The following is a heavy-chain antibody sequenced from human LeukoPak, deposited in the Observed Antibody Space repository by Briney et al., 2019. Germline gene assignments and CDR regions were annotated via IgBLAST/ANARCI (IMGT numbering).Heavy chain of an antibody. CDR3: ARERIQLWAYLDY. Sequence: SETPSLTCAVYGGSFSGYYWSWIRQPPGKGLEWIGEINHSGSTNYNPSLKSRVTISVDTSKNQFSLKLSSVTAADTAVYYCARERIQLWAYLDYWGQGTLVTVSS. CDR2: INHSGST. D-gene: IGHD5-18*01. V-gene: IGHV4-34*01. CDR1: GGSFSGYY. J-gene: IGHJ4*02.